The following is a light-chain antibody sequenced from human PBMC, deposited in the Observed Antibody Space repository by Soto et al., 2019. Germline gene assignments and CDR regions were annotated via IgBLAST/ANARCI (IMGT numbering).Light chain of an antibody. Sequence: EIVLTQSPATLSLSPGERATLSCRASQSVSSNLAWYQQKPGQAPRLLIYGASTRATGIPARFSGSGSGTEFTLTISSLQSEDFAVYYCQQYNNWGTFGQGTKVDNK. CDR1: QSVSSN. CDR2: GAS. J-gene: IGKJ1*01. V-gene: IGKV3-15*01. CDR3: QQYNNWGT.